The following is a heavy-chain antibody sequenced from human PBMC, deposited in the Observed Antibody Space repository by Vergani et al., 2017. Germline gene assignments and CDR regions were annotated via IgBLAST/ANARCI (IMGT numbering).Heavy chain of an antibody. J-gene: IGHJ6*02. CDR3: ASPRIAARPSYYYYYGMDV. D-gene: IGHD6-6*01. CDR2: INHSGST. V-gene: IGHV4-34*01. Sequence: QVQLQQWGAGLLKPSETLSLTCAVYGGSFSGYYWSWIRQPPGKGLEWIGEINHSGSTNYNPSLKSRVTISVDTSKNQFSLKLSSVTAADTAVYYCASPRIAARPSYYYYYGMDVWGQGTTVTVSS. CDR1: GGSFSGYY.